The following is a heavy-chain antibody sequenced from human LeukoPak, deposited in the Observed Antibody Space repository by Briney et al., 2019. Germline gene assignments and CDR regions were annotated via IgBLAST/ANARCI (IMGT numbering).Heavy chain of an antibody. CDR1: GFTFSSYS. CDR3: ARDQGDYYDSSGQDY. J-gene: IGHJ4*02. D-gene: IGHD3-22*01. CDR2: ISSSSSYI. Sequence: PGGSLRLSCAASGFTFSSYSMNWVRRAPGKGLEWVSSISSSSSYIYYADSVKGRFTISRDNAKNSLYLQMNSLRAEDTAVYYCARDQGDYYDSSGQDYWGQGTLVTVSS. V-gene: IGHV3-21*01.